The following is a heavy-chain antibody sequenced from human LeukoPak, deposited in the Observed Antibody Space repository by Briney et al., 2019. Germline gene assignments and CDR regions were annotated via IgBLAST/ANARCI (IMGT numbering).Heavy chain of an antibody. Sequence: GESLKISCKGSGYSFTSYWIGWVRQMPGKGLEWMGIIYPGDSDARYSPSFQGQVTISADKSISTAYLQWSSLKASDTAMYYCARSGYCSSTSCYSAFDIWGQGTMVTVSS. CDR2: IYPGDSDA. D-gene: IGHD2-2*02. CDR3: ARSGYCSSTSCYSAFDI. J-gene: IGHJ3*02. V-gene: IGHV5-51*01. CDR1: GYSFTSYW.